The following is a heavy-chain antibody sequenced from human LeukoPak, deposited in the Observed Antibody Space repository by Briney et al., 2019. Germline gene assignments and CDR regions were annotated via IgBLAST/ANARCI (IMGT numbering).Heavy chain of an antibody. Sequence: SETLSLTCTVSGGSNSSYYWSWIRQPPGKGLEWIGYIYYSGSTNYNPSLKSRVTISVDTSKNQFSLKLSSVTAADTAVYYCARGGRYFDWLLPYYFDYWGQGTLVTVSS. V-gene: IGHV4-59*01. J-gene: IGHJ4*02. CDR1: GGSNSSYY. D-gene: IGHD3-9*01. CDR2: IYYSGST. CDR3: ARGGRYFDWLLPYYFDY.